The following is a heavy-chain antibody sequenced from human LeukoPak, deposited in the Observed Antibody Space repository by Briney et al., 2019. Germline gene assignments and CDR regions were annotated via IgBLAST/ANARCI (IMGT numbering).Heavy chain of an antibody. CDR3: ARMSLYYDSSGYHFDY. D-gene: IGHD3-22*01. Sequence: PSETLSLTCTVSGGSISSYYWSWIRQPPGKGLEWIGYIYYSGSTNYNPSLKSRVTISVDTSKNQFSLKLSSVTAADTAVYYCARMSLYYDSSGYHFDYWGQGTLVTVSS. V-gene: IGHV4-59*08. CDR2: IYYSGST. CDR1: GGSISSYY. J-gene: IGHJ4*02.